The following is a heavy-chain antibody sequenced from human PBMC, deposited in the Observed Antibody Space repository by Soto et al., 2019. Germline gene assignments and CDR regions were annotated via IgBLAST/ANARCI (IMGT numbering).Heavy chain of an antibody. V-gene: IGHV1-18*01. CDR1: GYTFTSYG. CDR2: ISAYNGNT. Sequence: GASVKVSCKASGYTFTSYGISWVRQAPGQGLEWMGWISAYNGNTNYAQKLQGRVTMTTDTSTSTAYMELRSLRSDDTAVYYCARIPWFGESPVGYYFDYWGQGTLVTVSS. D-gene: IGHD3-10*01. CDR3: ARIPWFGESPVGYYFDY. J-gene: IGHJ4*02.